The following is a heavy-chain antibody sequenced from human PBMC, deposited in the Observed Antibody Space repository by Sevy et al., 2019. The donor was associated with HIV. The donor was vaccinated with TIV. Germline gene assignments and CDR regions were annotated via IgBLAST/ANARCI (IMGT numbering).Heavy chain of an antibody. Sequence: TLSLTCTVSGGSVSSGSYYWSWIRQPPGKGLEWIGYIYYSGSTNYNPSLKSRVTISVDTSKNQFSLKLSSVTAADTAVYYCARFAGLVWFGELVPYYFDYWGQGTLVTVSS. CDR2: IYYSGST. CDR3: ARFAGLVWFGELVPYYFDY. V-gene: IGHV4-61*01. J-gene: IGHJ4*02. CDR1: GGSVSSGSYY. D-gene: IGHD3-10*01.